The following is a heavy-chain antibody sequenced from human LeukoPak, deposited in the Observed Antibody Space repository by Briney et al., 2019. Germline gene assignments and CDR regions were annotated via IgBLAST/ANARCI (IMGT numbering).Heavy chain of an antibody. D-gene: IGHD6-13*01. CDR2: INHSRST. Sequence: SETLSLTCAVYGGSFSGFYWTWIRQPPGKGLEWIGQINHSRSTHYNPSLKSRVTISVDTSKNQFSLKLSSVTAADTAVYYCARGGDSSSWYEGWFDPWGQGTLVTVSS. J-gene: IGHJ5*02. V-gene: IGHV4-34*01. CDR1: GGSFSGFY. CDR3: ARGGDSSSWYEGWFDP.